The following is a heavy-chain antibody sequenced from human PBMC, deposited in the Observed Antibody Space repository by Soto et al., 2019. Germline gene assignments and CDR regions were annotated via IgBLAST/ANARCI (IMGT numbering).Heavy chain of an antibody. D-gene: IGHD3-22*01. CDR3: ARSPGPYDSSGYFDY. CDR2: ISGSGSST. J-gene: IGHJ4*02. CDR1: GFTFSTYV. V-gene: IGHV3-23*01. Sequence: EVQLLESGGGLGQPGGSLRLSCAASGFTFSTYVMSWVRQAPGKGLEWVSGISGSGSSTYYADSVKGRFSISRDNSKTTMYVQMNSLRAEDTAVYYCARSPGPYDSSGYFDYWGQGTLVTVSS.